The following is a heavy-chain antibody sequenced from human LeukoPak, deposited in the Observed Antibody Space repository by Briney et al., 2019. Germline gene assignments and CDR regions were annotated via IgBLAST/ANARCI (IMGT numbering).Heavy chain of an antibody. CDR3: ATGEGTFGSYYFDY. Sequence: ASVKVSCKVSGYTLTELSMHWVRQAPGKGLEWMGGFDPEDGETIYAQKFQGRVTMTEDTSTDTAYMELSSLRSEDTAVYYCATGEGTFGSYYFDYWGQGTLVTVSS. CDR1: GYTLTELS. J-gene: IGHJ4*02. CDR2: FDPEDGET. D-gene: IGHD2/OR15-2a*01. V-gene: IGHV1-24*01.